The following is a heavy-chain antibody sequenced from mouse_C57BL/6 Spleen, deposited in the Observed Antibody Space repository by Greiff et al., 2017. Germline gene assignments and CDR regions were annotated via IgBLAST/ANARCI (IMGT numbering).Heavy chain of an antibody. D-gene: IGHD2-1*01. CDR3: ARKRGYGNYVGDYFDY. V-gene: IGHV1-9*01. CDR2: ILPGSGST. J-gene: IGHJ2*01. CDR1: GYTFTGYW. Sequence: QVQLKQSGAELMKPGASVKLSCKATGYTFTGYWIEWVKQRPGHGLEWIGEILPGSGSTNYNEKFKGKATFTADTSSNTAYMQLSSLTTEDSAIYYCARKRGYGNYVGDYFDYWGQGTTLTVSS.